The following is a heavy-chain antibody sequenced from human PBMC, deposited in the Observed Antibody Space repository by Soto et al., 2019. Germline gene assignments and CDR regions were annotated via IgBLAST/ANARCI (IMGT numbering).Heavy chain of an antibody. CDR1: GFSLSTSGVG. V-gene: IGHV2-5*02. Sequence: QITLKESGPTLVKPTQTLTLTCTFSGFSLSTSGVGVGWIRQPPGKALEWLALIYWDDDKRYSPSRKSRLTITKDTPXXQXVXXMTNRDPVDTATYYWAHSRGSWFGEGMHYYYGMDVWGQGTTVTVSS. J-gene: IGHJ6*02. CDR2: IYWDDDK. CDR3: AHSRGSWFGEGMHYYYGMDV. D-gene: IGHD3-10*01.